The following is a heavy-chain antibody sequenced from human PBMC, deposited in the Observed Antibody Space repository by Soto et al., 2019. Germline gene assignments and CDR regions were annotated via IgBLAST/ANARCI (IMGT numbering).Heavy chain of an antibody. V-gene: IGHV4-59*01. D-gene: IGHD1-26*01. J-gene: IGHJ4*02. CDR1: GYSINYYY. Sequence: XETLSLTCTVSGYSINYYYWSWIRRPPGMRLEWIGYIYYTGSTNYNPSLKSRVTFSVDSSKNQISLELRSVTAADTAVYFCATSVAPYYFDSWGQEALVTV. CDR2: IYYTGST. CDR3: ATSVAPYYFDS.